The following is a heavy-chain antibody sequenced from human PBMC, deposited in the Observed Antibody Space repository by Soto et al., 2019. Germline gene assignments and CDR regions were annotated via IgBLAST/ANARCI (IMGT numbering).Heavy chain of an antibody. D-gene: IGHD6-13*01. CDR2: IYWDDDK. V-gene: IGHV2-5*02. J-gene: IGHJ3*02. Sequence: QITLKESGPPLVKPTQTLTLTCTFSGFSLSTSGVGVGWIRQPPGKALEWLALIYWDDDKRYSPSLKSRLTITXXTXKXRVVLTMTNLDPVDTATYYCAHTDPIAAAGIGAFDIWGQGTMVTVSS. CDR3: AHTDPIAAAGIGAFDI. CDR1: GFSLSTSGVG.